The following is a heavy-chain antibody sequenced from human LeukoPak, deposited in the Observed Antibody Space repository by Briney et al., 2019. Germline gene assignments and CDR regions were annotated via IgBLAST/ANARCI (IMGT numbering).Heavy chain of an antibody. D-gene: IGHD6-19*01. V-gene: IGHV3-23*01. J-gene: IGHJ4*02. Sequence: PGGSLRLSCAASGFTVSRIYMSWVRQAPGKGLEWVSAISGSGGSTYYADSVKGRFTISRDNSKNTLYLQMNSLRAEDTAVYYCAKEPRGAVAGSESDYWGQGTLVTVSS. CDR2: ISGSGGST. CDR3: AKEPRGAVAGSESDY. CDR1: GFTVSRIY.